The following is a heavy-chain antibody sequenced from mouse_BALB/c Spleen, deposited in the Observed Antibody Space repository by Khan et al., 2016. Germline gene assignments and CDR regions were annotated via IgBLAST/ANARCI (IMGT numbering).Heavy chain of an antibody. CDR2: INTYTGEP. V-gene: IGHV9-3-1*01. CDR3: ARGGLRRTGYAMDY. D-gene: IGHD2-4*01. J-gene: IGHJ4*01. CDR1: GYTFTNYG. Sequence: QIQLVQSGPELKKPGETVKISCKASGYTFTNYGMNWVKQAPGKGLKWMGWINTYTGEPTYADDFKGRFAFSLETSASTAYLQINNLKNEDTATYFCARGGLRRTGYAMDYWGQGTSVTVSS.